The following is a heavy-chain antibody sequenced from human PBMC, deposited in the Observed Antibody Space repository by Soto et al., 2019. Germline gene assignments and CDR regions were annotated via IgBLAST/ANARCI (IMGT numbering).Heavy chain of an antibody. V-gene: IGHV3-21*01. CDR3: TRDASRDSSARGWFDP. CDR1: GFTFRGVT. CDR2: VSSNSAYI. D-gene: IGHD6-13*01. J-gene: IGHJ5*02. Sequence: PRGPLTLSSASSGFTFRGVTMNWVRPAPGKGLEWASTVSSNSAYIYYTTALTGRFTITRDNAKNSRHLPMDSLGAEYTAVYYCTRDASRDSSARGWFDPWGPGTLVTVSS.